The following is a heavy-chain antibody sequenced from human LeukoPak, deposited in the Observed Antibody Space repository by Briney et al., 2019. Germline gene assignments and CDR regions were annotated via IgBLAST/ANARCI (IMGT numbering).Heavy chain of an antibody. V-gene: IGHV3-23*01. D-gene: IGHD6-13*01. J-gene: IGHJ4*02. CDR1: GFTFSSYA. CDR2: ISGSGGST. CDR3: AKVGSVAAAGPYYFDY. Sequence: GGSLRLSCAASGFTFSSYAMSWVRQAPGKGLEWVSGISGSGGSTYYADSVKGRFTISRDNSKNTLYLQMNSLRAEDTAVYYCAKVGSVAAAGPYYFDYWGQGTLVTVSS.